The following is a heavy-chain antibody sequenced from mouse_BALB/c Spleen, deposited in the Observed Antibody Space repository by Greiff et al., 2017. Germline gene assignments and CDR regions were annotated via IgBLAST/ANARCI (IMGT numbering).Heavy chain of an antibody. D-gene: IGHD1-1*01. CDR1: GFTFTDYY. Sequence: EVHLVESGGGLVQPGGSLRLSCATSGFTFTDYYMSWVRQPPGKALEWLGFIRNKANGYTTEYSASVKGRFTISRDNSQSILYLQMNTLRAEDSATYYCGRGTYYGSSYSAMDYWGQGTSVTVSS. CDR2: IRNKANGYTT. J-gene: IGHJ4*01. V-gene: IGHV7-3*02. CDR3: GRGTYYGSSYSAMDY.